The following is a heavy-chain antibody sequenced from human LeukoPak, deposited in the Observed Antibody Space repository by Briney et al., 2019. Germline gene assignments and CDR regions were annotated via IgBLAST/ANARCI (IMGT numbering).Heavy chain of an antibody. V-gene: IGHV3-21*01. J-gene: IGHJ3*02. Sequence: GGSLRLSSAASRFTPSNYTMNTVRQAPGKGPEWVSSSSSGRNYIYDADSVKGRFTISRDNAKNSLYLQMNSLRAEDTAVYYCARARFGYTILGGAFDIWGQGTMVTVSS. CDR1: RFTPSNYT. CDR3: ARARFGYTILGGAFDI. CDR2: SSSGRNYI. D-gene: IGHD5-12*01.